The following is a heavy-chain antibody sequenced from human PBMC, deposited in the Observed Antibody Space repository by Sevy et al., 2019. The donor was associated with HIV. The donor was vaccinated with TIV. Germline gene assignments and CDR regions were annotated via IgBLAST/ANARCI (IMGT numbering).Heavy chain of an antibody. J-gene: IGHJ4*02. V-gene: IGHV3-23*01. CDR3: TKGRMVGSPFDS. CDR2: ISDSGGAK. Sequence: GGSLRLSCRGSGFSFNRNALTWVRQAPGKGLQWVSGISDSGGAKHYADSVKGRFTISRDNSNNTVYLEMTSLTADDTANYYCTKGRMVGSPFDSWGQGILVTVSS. D-gene: IGHD2-15*01. CDR1: GFSFNRNA.